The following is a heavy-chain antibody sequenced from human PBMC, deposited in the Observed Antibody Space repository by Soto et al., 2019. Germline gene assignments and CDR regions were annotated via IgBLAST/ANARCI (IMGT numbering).Heavy chain of an antibody. D-gene: IGHD3-22*01. CDR3: ARDLPTYYYDSSDPPRRFDP. Sequence: ASVKVSCKASGYTFTSYGISWVRQAPGQGLEWMGWISAYNGNTNYAQKLQGRVTMTTDTSQSTAYMELRSLRSDDTAVYYCARDLPTYYYDSSDPPRRFDPWGQGTLVTVSS. V-gene: IGHV1-18*01. CDR1: GYTFTSYG. CDR2: ISAYNGNT. J-gene: IGHJ5*02.